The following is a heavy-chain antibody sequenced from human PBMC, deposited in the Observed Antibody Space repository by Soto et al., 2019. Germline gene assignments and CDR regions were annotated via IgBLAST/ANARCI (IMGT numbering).Heavy chain of an antibody. V-gene: IGHV3-43*01. CDR3: VKETYYYDVSSYYPLGS. CDR2: ISRDGTNT. CDR1: VFTFDDYN. J-gene: IGHJ5*02. Sequence: PWGSLRLSCAASVFTFDDYNMHWVRQAPGKGLEWVSLISRDGTNTNYAESVKGRFTISRDNSKNSLYLQMNSLRTEDTALYYCVKETYYYDVSSYYPLGSWGQGTLVTVSS. D-gene: IGHD3-22*01.